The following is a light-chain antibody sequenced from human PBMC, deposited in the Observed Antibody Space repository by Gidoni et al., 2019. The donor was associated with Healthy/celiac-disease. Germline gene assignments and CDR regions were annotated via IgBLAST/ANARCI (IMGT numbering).Light chain of an antibody. V-gene: IGKV4-1*01. CDR1: QSVFYSPNKRNF. CDR2: WAS. J-gene: IGKJ2*01. Sequence: DIVMTQSPDSLAVSLGERASINCKSSQSVFYSPNKRNFLAWFQHKPGQPPKLLIYWASTRESGVPDRFSGSGSGTDFTLTISSLQAEDVAVYYCQQYFDTPYTFGQGTKLEIK. CDR3: QQYFDTPYT.